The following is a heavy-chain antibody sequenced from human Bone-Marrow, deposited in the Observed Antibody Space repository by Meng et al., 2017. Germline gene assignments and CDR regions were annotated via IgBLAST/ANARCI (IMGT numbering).Heavy chain of an antibody. D-gene: IGHD3-10*01. V-gene: IGHV3-53*02. CDR3: ATSKWFGELFPFDY. J-gene: IGHJ4*02. CDR2: IYSGGST. Sequence: GERVETGGGLFQPGGSLRLSCAASGFTVSSNYMSWVRQAPGKGLEWVSVIYSGGSTYYADSVKGRFTISRDNSKNTLYLQMNSLRAEDTAVYYCATSKWFGELFPFDYWGQGTLVTVSS. CDR1: GFTVSSNY.